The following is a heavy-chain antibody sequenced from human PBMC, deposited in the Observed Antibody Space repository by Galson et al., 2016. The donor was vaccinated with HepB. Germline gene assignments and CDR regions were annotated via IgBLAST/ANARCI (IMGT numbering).Heavy chain of an antibody. CDR2: ISGSGGST. Sequence: SLRLSCAASGFTFSSYAMTWVRQSPGKGLEWVSGISGSGGSTSYADSLKGRFTISRDNSKNTLYLQVNSLRVEDTAIYYCARGRTTSCNSAFDIWGQGTMVTVSS. V-gene: IGHV3-23*01. CDR3: ARGRTTSCNSAFDI. CDR1: GFTFSSYA. D-gene: IGHD2-2*02. J-gene: IGHJ3*02.